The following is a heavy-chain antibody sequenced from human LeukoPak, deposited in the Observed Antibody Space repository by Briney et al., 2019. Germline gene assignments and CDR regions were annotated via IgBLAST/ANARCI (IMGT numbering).Heavy chain of an antibody. CDR2: IKEDGSGK. J-gene: IGHJ3*01. Sequence: GGSLRLSCTASGFTFSSYWMSWVRQAPGKGLEWVANIKEDGSGKYYVDSVKGRFTISRDNAKNSLYLHMNSLRAEDTAVYYGARVYSSGWYNVWGQGTMVTVSS. CDR1: GFTFSSYW. CDR3: ARVYSSGWYNV. D-gene: IGHD6-19*01. V-gene: IGHV3-7*01.